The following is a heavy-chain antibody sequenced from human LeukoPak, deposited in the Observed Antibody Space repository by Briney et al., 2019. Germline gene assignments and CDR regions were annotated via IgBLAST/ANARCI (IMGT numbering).Heavy chain of an antibody. J-gene: IGHJ4*02. V-gene: IGHV4-59*08. CDR3: ARIPGYCRGDSCFSIYFDS. CDR1: GGSISSYY. D-gene: IGHD2-15*01. CDR2: IYYSGST. Sequence: SETLSLTCTVSGGSISSYYWSWIRQPPGKGLEWIGYIYYSGSTNYNPSLKSRVTISVDTSKNQFSLKLSSVTAADTAVYYCARIPGYCRGDSCFSIYFDSWGQGTLVTVSS.